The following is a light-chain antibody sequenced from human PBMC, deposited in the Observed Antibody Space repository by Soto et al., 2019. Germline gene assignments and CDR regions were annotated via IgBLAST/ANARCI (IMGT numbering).Light chain of an antibody. V-gene: IGKV3-15*01. CDR3: QQSDNWPQT. CDR2: ATS. Sequence: DIVMTQSPATLSVSPGEGATLSCRARQGVGRNLAWYQQKPGQAPRLLIYATSIRATGVPARFSGGGSGTEFTLTISSLQSEDFAVYYCQQSDNWPQTFGQGTKVEI. J-gene: IGKJ1*01. CDR1: QGVGRN.